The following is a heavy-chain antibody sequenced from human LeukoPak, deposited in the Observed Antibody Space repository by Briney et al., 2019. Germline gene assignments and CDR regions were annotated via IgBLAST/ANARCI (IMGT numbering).Heavy chain of an antibody. D-gene: IGHD1-26*01. CDR3: AKEGWET. Sequence: GGSLRLSYAASGFTFTSYWMHWVRQAPGKGLVWVSRVNRDGSSTDYADSVKGRFTISRDNAKNTLYLQMDSLRADDTAVYYCAKEGWETWGQGTLVTVSS. CDR1: GFTFTSYW. J-gene: IGHJ5*02. V-gene: IGHV3-74*01. CDR2: VNRDGSST.